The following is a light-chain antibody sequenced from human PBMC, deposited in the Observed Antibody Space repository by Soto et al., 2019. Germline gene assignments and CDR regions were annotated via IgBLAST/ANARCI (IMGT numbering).Light chain of an antibody. V-gene: IGLV2-8*01. CDR3: SSYAGSTI. Sequence: QSALTQPPSASGSPGQSVTISCTGTSSDVGGYDFVSWYQQHPGKAPKLVIYKVTRRPSGVPDRFSGSKSGNTASLTVSGLQAEDEAVYYCSSYAGSTIFGGGTKLTVL. J-gene: IGLJ2*01. CDR1: SSDVGGYDF. CDR2: KVT.